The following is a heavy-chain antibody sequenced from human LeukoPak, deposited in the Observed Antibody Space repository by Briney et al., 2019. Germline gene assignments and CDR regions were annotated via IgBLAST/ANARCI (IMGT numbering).Heavy chain of an antibody. Sequence: AAVKVSCKASVYTFTSYGINWVRQAPGQGLDGVGWISAYKCETHNAQKLQGRVTMTTDTSTSTAYMELRSLRSDDTAVYYCARDHRRGYYYDSSGSIPFYPLDYCGQRTLVTVSS. CDR1: VYTFTSYG. CDR2: ISAYKCET. D-gene: IGHD3-22*01. CDR3: ARDHRRGYYYDSSGSIPFYPLDY. V-gene: IGHV1-18*01. J-gene: IGHJ4*02.